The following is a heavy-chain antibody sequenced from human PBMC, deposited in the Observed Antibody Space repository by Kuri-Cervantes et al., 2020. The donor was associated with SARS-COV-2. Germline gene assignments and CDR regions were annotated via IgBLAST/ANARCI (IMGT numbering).Heavy chain of an antibody. CDR2: INHSGST. Sequence: SQTLSLTCAVYGGSFSGYYWSWIRQPPGRGLEWIGEINHSGSTNYNPSLKSRVTISVDTSKNQFSLKLSSVTAADTAVYYCARDYWARGVVIMGLYGMDVWGQGITVTVSS. V-gene: IGHV4-34*01. J-gene: IGHJ6*01. CDR1: GGSFSGYY. D-gene: IGHD3-3*01. CDR3: ARDYWARGVVIMGLYGMDV.